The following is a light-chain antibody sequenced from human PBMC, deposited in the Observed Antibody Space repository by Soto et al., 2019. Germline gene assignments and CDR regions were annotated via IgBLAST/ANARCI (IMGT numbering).Light chain of an antibody. Sequence: EIVMTQSPATLSVSPGERATLSCRASQSISARLGWYQQRPGQAPRLLMYGGSNRATGVPARFSGSGSGTELTLTICSLQSEDFAVYYCQQYNTWRSITFGQGTRLEIK. V-gene: IGKV3-15*01. CDR2: GGS. CDR3: QQYNTWRSIT. CDR1: QSISAR. J-gene: IGKJ5*01.